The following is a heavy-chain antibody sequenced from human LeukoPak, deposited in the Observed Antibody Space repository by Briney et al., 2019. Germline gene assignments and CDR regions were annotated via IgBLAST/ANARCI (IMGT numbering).Heavy chain of an antibody. V-gene: IGHV3-23*01. J-gene: IGHJ6*03. Sequence: GGTLRLSCAASGFTFTNHGMSWVRQALGKGLEWVSAITGSGDRTYYADSVKGRFTISRDNAKNSLYLQMNSLRAEDTALYYCARDEAYSSSWYHYYYMDVWGKGTTVTVSS. CDR3: ARDEAYSSSWYHYYYMDV. D-gene: IGHD6-13*01. CDR1: GFTFTNHG. CDR2: ITGSGDRT.